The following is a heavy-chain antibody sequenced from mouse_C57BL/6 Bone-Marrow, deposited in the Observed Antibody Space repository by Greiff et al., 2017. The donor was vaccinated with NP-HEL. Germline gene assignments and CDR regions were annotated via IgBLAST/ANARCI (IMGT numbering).Heavy chain of an antibody. CDR2: IDPSDSYT. CDR1: GYTFTSYW. Sequence: QVQLQQPGAELVMPGASVKLSCKASGYTFTSYWMHWVKQRPGQGLEWIGEIDPSDSYTNYNQKFKGKSTLTVDKSSSTAYMQLSSLTSEDSAVYYWARETGPYAMDYWGQGTSVTVSS. J-gene: IGHJ4*01. D-gene: IGHD4-1*01. CDR3: ARETGPYAMDY. V-gene: IGHV1-69*01.